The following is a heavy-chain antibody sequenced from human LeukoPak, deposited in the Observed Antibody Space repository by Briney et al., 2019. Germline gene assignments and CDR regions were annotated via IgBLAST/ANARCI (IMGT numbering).Heavy chain of an antibody. D-gene: IGHD1-26*01. CDR3: ARVRGGSGRSYAADAFDI. V-gene: IGHV3-30*02. J-gene: IGHJ3*02. Sequence: GGSLRLSCAASGFTFSSYGMHWVRQAPGKGLEWVAFIRYDGSNKYYADSVKGRFTISRDKSKNTLYLQMNSLRAEDTAVYYCARVRGGSGRSYAADAFDIWGQGTMVTVSS. CDR1: GFTFSSYG. CDR2: IRYDGSNK.